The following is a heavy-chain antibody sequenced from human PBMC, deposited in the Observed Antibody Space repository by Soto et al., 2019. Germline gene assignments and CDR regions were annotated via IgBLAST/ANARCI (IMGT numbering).Heavy chain of an antibody. CDR3: ARGRTREFEDY. CDR2: IYYSGST. J-gene: IGHJ4*02. Sequence: QVQLQESGPGLVKPSQTLSLTCTVSGGSISSGGYYWSWIRQHPGKGLEWIGYIYYSGSTYYNPSLKSRVTIAVDTSKNQCSLKLSSVTAADTAVYYCARGRTREFEDYWGQGTLVTVSS. CDR1: GGSISSGGYY. D-gene: IGHD1-7*01. V-gene: IGHV4-31*03.